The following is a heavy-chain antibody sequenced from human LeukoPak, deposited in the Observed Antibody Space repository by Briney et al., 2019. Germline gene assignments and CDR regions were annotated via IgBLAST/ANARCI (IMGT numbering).Heavy chain of an antibody. CDR1: GFTFSSYW. V-gene: IGHV3-74*01. CDR2: INTDGSST. Sequence: GGSLRLSCAVSGFTFSSYWMHWVRQAPGKGLVWVSRINTDGSSTSYADSVKGRFTISRDNAKNTLYLQMNSLRAEDTAVYYCARGSYDSSGTFDYWGQGTLVTVSS. J-gene: IGHJ4*02. D-gene: IGHD3-22*01. CDR3: ARGSYDSSGTFDY.